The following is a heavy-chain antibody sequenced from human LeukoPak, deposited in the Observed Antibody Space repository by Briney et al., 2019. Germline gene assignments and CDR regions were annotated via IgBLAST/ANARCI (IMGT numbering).Heavy chain of an antibody. J-gene: IGHJ4*02. V-gene: IGHV1-8*02. CDR2: MNPNSGNT. CDR3: ARATTAIRLPPDY. CDR1: GGTFSSYA. D-gene: IGHD2-21*02. Sequence: ASVKVSCKASGGTFSSYAISWVRQATGQGLEWMGWMNPNSGNTGYAQKFQGRVTMTRNTSISTAYMELSSLRSEDTAVYYCARATTAIRLPPDYWGQGTLVTVSS.